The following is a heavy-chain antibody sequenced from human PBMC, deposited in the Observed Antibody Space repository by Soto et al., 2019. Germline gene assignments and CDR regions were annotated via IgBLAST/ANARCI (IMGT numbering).Heavy chain of an antibody. V-gene: IGHV3-48*03. J-gene: IGHJ4*02. Sequence: LRLSCAASGFTFSSYEMNWVRQAPGKGLEWVSYVSSSGSTIYYADSVKGRFTISRDNAKNMAYLQMNSLKTEDTAVYYCTTHPGYSHGFGYWGQGTLVTVSS. CDR1: GFTFSSYE. CDR2: VSSSGSTI. CDR3: TTHPGYSHGFGY. D-gene: IGHD6-13*01.